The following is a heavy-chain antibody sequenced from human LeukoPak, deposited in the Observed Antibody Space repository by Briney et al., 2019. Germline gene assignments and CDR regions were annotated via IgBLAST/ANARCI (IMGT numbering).Heavy chain of an antibody. Sequence: ASVKVSCKASGYTFTGYYMRWVRQAPGQGLEWMGWINPNSGGTNYAQKFQGRVTMTRDTSISTAYMELSRLRSDDTAVYYCASPTPEHAMVRGVRMPYYYYGMDVWGQGTTVTVSS. CDR2: INPNSGGT. V-gene: IGHV1-2*02. J-gene: IGHJ6*02. D-gene: IGHD3-10*01. CDR1: GYTFTGYY. CDR3: ASPTPEHAMVRGVRMPYYYYGMDV.